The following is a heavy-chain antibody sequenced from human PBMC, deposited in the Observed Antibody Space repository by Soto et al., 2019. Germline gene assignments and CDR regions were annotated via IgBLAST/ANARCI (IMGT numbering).Heavy chain of an antibody. V-gene: IGHV4-59*01. CDR3: ASGGNWFDP. CDR2: MYYNGNI. J-gene: IGHJ5*02. D-gene: IGHD3-16*01. Sequence: SETLSLPCNVSGGSISNYYWIWVRQSPEKGLEWIGYMYYNGNINYNPSLKSRVTISIDTSKNQFSLTLKSVTAADTAVYDCASGGNWFDPWGQGVLVTV. CDR1: GGSISNYY.